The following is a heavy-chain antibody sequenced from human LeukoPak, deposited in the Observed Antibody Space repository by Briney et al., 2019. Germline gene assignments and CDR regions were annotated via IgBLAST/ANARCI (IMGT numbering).Heavy chain of an antibody. CDR1: GGSFSGYY. V-gene: IGHV4-34*01. CDR2: INHSGST. CDR3: ARGSGYSYGYGFDN. Sequence: SETLSLTCAVYGGSFSGYYWSWIRQPPGKGLEWIGEINHSGSTNYNPSLKSRVTISVDTSKNQFSLKLSSVTAADTAVYNCARGSGYSYGYGFDNWGQGTLVTVSS. D-gene: IGHD5-18*01. J-gene: IGHJ4*02.